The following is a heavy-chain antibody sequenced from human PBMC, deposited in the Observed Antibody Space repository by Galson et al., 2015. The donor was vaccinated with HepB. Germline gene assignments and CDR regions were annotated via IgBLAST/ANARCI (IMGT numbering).Heavy chain of an antibody. D-gene: IGHD3-3*01. V-gene: IGHV3-66*02. J-gene: IGHJ6*02. CDR2: IYSGGGK. CDR3: ARAPPRFLELYGMDV. Sequence: SLRLSCAASGFTVSDNYMTWVRQAPGKGLEWVSVIYSGGGKDNADSVKGRFTISSDDSKNSLYLQMSRLRPEDTAVYYCARAPPRFLELYGMDVWGQGTAVTVSS. CDR1: GFTVSDNY.